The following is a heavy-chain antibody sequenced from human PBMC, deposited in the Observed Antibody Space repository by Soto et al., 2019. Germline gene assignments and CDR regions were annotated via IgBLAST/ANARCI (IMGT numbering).Heavy chain of an antibody. J-gene: IGHJ4*02. CDR2: IVVGSGNT. Sequence: GASLKVSCKASGFTFTSSAMQWVRQARGQRLEWIGWIVVGSGNTNYAQKFQDRVTITRDTSTSTAYMELRSLRSDDTAVYYCAREEYYYDSSGYSWVAPVDYWGQGTLVTVSS. CDR3: AREEYYYDSSGYSWVAPVDY. CDR1: GFTFTSSA. D-gene: IGHD3-22*01. V-gene: IGHV1-58*02.